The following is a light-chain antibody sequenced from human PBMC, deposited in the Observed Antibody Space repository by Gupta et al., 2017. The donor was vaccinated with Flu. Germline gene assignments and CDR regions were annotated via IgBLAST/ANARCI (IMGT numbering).Light chain of an antibody. Sequence: EIVMTQSPATLSVSPGERATLSCRASQSVSSDLAWYQQRPGQAPRLLMSGASTRAPGTPARFSGSGSGTEFTLTIDTRQSEDFAIYYCQQYNNWPPFTFGPGTKVDIK. V-gene: IGKV3-15*01. CDR2: GAS. J-gene: IGKJ3*01. CDR3: QQYNNWPPFT. CDR1: QSVSSD.